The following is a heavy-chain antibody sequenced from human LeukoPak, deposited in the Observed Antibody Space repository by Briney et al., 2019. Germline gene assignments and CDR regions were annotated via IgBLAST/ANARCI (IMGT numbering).Heavy chain of an antibody. J-gene: IGHJ6*03. CDR1: GGSISSHY. CDR3: ARVKNGYDFWSGYYTHENYYYYYMDV. Sequence: SETLSLTCTVSGGSISSHYWNWIRQPPGKGLEWSGYIYYSGGTNYNPSLKSRVTISGATSKNPFSLKLSSVNAADTAVYYCARVKNGYDFWSGYYTHENYYYYYMDVWGKGTTVTVSS. CDR2: IYYSGGT. V-gene: IGHV4-59*11. D-gene: IGHD3-3*01.